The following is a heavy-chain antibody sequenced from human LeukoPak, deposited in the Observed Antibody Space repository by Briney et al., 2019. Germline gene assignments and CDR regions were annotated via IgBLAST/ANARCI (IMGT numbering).Heavy chain of an antibody. CDR1: GFTFSIYG. J-gene: IGHJ4*02. CDR3: ASEIPLYGSGVDY. Sequence: GGSLRLSCAASGFTFSIYGMSWVRQAPGRGLEWVSAMSGSGGSTYYADSVKGRFTISRDNSKNTLYLQMNSLRAEDTAVYYCASEIPLYGSGVDYWGQGTLVTVSS. CDR2: MSGSGGST. D-gene: IGHD3-10*01. V-gene: IGHV3-23*01.